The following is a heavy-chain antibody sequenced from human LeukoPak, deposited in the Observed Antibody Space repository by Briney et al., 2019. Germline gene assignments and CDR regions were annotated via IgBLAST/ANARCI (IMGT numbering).Heavy chain of an antibody. V-gene: IGHV3-74*01. Sequence: GGSLGLSCAASGFTFSSYWMHWVRQAPGKGLVWVSRINSDGSSTSYADSVKGRFTISRDNSKNTLYLQMNSLRAEDTAVYYCARAVPYNYGDLYFDYWGQGTLVTVSS. CDR3: ARAVPYNYGDLYFDY. J-gene: IGHJ4*02. CDR2: INSDGSST. CDR1: GFTFSSYW. D-gene: IGHD4-17*01.